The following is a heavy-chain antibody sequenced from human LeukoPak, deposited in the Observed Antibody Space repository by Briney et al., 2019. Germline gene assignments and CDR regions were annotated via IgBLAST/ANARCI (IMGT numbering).Heavy chain of an antibody. J-gene: IGHJ5*01. CDR2: LYSGGST. CDR3: ARVETGWFDS. D-gene: IGHD1-14*01. V-gene: IGHV3-53*01. Sequence: GGSLRLSCAASGFTFSSYEMNWVRQAPGKGLEWVSLLYSGGSTYYADSVKDRFIISRDNSKNTLYLQMHSLRAEDTAVYYCARVETGWFDSWGQGALVTVSS. CDR1: GFTFSSYE.